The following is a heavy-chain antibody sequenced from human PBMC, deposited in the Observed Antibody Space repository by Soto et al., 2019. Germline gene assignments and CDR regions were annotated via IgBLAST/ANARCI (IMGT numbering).Heavy chain of an antibody. D-gene: IGHD1-7*01. J-gene: IGHJ4*02. CDR2: ISYDGSNK. Sequence: SLRLSCAASGFTFRNYGMHWVRQAPGKGLEWVAVISYDGSNKQYTDSVKGRFTISRDSSQNTVYLQMISLRREDKAVYFCAKDQSIGTGTFYYGFDSWGQG. V-gene: IGHV3-30*18. CDR1: GFTFRNYG. CDR3: AKDQSIGTGTFYYGFDS.